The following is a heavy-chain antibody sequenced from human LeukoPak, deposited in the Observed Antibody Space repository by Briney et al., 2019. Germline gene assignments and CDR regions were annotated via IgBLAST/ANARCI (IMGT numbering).Heavy chain of an antibody. CDR1: GDSVSNNGIA. CDR3: AREQTGDQNFDY. Sequence: SQTLSLTCAISGDSVSNNGIAWNWIRQSPSRGLEWLGRTYYRSKWYNNYAVSVKSRISINPDTSKNQFSLQLKSVTPEDTAVYYCAREQTGDQNFDYWGQGTLVTVSS. V-gene: IGHV6-1*01. D-gene: IGHD7-27*01. CDR2: TYYRSKWYN. J-gene: IGHJ4*02.